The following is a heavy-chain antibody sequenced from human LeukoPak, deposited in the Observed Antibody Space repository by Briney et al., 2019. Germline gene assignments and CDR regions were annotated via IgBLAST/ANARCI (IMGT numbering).Heavy chain of an antibody. CDR3: ARLSYCTSSSCKYNWFDP. J-gene: IGHJ5*02. CDR2: IYYSGSP. V-gene: IGHV4-61*05. D-gene: IGHD2-2*01. CDR1: GGSISSSSYY. Sequence: SETLSLTCTVSGGSISSSSYYWGWIRQPPGKGLEWIGYIYYSGSPNYNPSLKSRITISVDTSKNQFSLRLTSVTAADTAVYYCARLSYCTSSSCKYNWFDPWGQGTLVTVSS.